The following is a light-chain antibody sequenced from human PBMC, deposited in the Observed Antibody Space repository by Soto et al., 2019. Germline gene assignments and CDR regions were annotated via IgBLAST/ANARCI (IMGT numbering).Light chain of an antibody. CDR1: SSGVGGYKY. J-gene: IGLJ1*01. V-gene: IGLV2-14*03. Sequence: QSALTQPASVSGSPGQSIAISCTGTSSGVGGYKYVSWYQQHPDKAPKLMIYDVSNRPSGVSDRFSGSKSGNTASLTITGLQAEDEAEYYCSAYTSSSTYVFGTGTKLTVL. CDR2: DVS. CDR3: SAYTSSSTYV.